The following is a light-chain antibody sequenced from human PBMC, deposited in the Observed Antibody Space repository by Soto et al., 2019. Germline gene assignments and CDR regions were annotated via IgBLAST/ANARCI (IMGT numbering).Light chain of an antibody. J-gene: IGLJ3*02. CDR1: SSNIGAGYD. Sequence: QSVLTQPPSVSGAPGQRVTISCTGSSSNIGAGYDVHWYQQRPGTAPKLLIYGNSNRPSGVPDRFSGSKSGTSASLAITGLQAEDEADDYCQSYDSSLSGSQVFGGGTKLNVL. CDR2: GNS. CDR3: QSYDSSLSGSQV. V-gene: IGLV1-40*01.